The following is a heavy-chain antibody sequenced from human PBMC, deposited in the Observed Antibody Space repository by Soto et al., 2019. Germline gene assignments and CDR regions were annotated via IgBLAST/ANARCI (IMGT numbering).Heavy chain of an antibody. CDR2: ISYDGNNQ. Sequence: GGSLRLSCAASGFTFSNYGVHWVRQAPGKGLEWVAVISYDGNNQYYADSVKGRFTISRDNSKNTLYLQMSSLRAEDTAVYYCARLVERGSWLIDYWGQGTLVTVSS. CDR3: ARLVERGSWLIDY. CDR1: GFTFSNYG. J-gene: IGHJ4*02. V-gene: IGHV3-30*03. D-gene: IGHD3-10*01.